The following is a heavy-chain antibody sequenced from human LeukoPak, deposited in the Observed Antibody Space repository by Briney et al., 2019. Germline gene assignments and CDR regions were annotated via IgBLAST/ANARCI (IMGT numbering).Heavy chain of an antibody. Sequence: PGRSLRLSCAASGFTFSSYGMHWVRQAPGKGLEWVAVIWYDGSNKYYADSVKGRFTISRDNSKNTLYLQMNSLRAEDTAVYYCAGEYGDYYYGMDVWGQGTTVTVSS. V-gene: IGHV3-33*01. CDR1: GFTFSSYG. CDR2: IWYDGSNK. J-gene: IGHJ6*02. CDR3: AGEYGDYYYGMDV. D-gene: IGHD4-17*01.